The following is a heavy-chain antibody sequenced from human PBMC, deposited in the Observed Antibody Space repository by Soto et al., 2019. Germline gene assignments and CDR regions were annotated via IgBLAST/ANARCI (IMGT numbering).Heavy chain of an antibody. CDR2: IYYSGST. J-gene: IGHJ6*02. CDR3: ARQGYYDSSGYYYPYYYGMDV. V-gene: IGHV4-39*01. D-gene: IGHD3-22*01. CDR1: GGSISSSSYY. Sequence: ASETLSLTCTVSGGSISSSSYYWGWIRQPPGKGLEWIGSIYYSGSTYYNPSLKSRVTISVDTSKNQFSLKLSSVTAADTAVYYCARQGYYDSSGYYYPYYYGMDVWGQGTTVTVSS.